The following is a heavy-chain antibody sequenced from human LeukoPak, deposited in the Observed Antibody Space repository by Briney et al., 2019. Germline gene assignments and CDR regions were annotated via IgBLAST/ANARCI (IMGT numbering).Heavy chain of an antibody. Sequence: SETLSLTCAVSGYSISSGYYWGWIRQPPGKGLEWIGSIYHSGSTYYNPSLKSRVTISVDTSKNQFSLKLSSVTAADTAVYYCARNLEITIFGVVILDYSDYWGQGTLVTVSS. CDR2: IYHSGST. J-gene: IGHJ4*02. V-gene: IGHV4-38-2*01. CDR3: ARNLEITIFGVVILDYSDY. CDR1: GYSISSGYY. D-gene: IGHD3-3*01.